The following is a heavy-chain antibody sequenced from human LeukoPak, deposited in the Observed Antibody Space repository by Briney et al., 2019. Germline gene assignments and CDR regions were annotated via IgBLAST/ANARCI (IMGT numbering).Heavy chain of an antibody. V-gene: IGHV1-2*02. CDR1: GYTFTGYY. D-gene: IGHD3-22*01. J-gene: IGHJ4*02. CDR3: ASIYYDSSGPNYFDY. CDR2: INPNSGGT. Sequence: GASVKVSCKASGYTFTGYYMHWVRQAPGQGLEWMGWINPNSGGTNYAQKFQGRVTMTRDTSISTAYMELSRLRSDDTAMYYCASIYYDSSGPNYFDYWGQGTLVTVSS.